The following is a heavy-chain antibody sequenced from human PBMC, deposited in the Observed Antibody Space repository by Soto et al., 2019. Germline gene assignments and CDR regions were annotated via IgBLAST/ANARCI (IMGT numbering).Heavy chain of an antibody. V-gene: IGHV1-2*04. J-gene: IGHJ3*02. CDR3: ARDFTFCSGGSCYSDALDI. D-gene: IGHD2-15*01. CDR2: INPNSGGT. Sequence: ASVKVSCKASGYTFTGYYMHWVRQAPGQGLEWMGWINPNSGGTNYAQKFQGWVTMTRDTSISTAYMELSRLRSDDTAVYYCARDFTFCSGGSCYSDALDIWGQGTMVNVSS. CDR1: GYTFTGYY.